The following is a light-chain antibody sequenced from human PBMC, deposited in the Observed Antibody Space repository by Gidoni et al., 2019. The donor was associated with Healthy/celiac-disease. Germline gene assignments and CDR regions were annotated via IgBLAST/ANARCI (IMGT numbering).Light chain of an antibody. V-gene: IGKV3-15*01. Sequence: EIVMTQSPATLSVSPGESATLSGRASQSVSSNLAWYQQKPGQAPRLLIYGASTRATGIPARFSGSGSGTEFTLTILSLQSEDFAVYYCQQYNNWPSWTFGQGTKVEIK. CDR2: GAS. CDR3: QQYNNWPSWT. CDR1: QSVSSN. J-gene: IGKJ1*01.